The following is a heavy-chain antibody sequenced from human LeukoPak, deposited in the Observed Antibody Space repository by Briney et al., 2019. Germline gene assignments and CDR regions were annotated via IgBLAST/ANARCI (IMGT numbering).Heavy chain of an antibody. V-gene: IGHV3-48*03. CDR3: ARARYCRGGNCYRSFDY. CDR2: ISSNEITM. D-gene: IGHD2-15*01. Sequence: PGGSLRLSCAASGFTFSTYEMNWVRQAPGKGLEWVSYISSNEITMYYADSVKGRFTISRDNAKNSLYLQMNSLRAEDTAVYYCARARYCRGGNCYRSFDYWGQGTLVTVSS. J-gene: IGHJ4*02. CDR1: GFTFSTYE.